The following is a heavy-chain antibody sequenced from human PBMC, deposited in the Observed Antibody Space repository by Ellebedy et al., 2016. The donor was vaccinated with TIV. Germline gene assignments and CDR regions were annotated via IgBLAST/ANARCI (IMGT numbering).Heavy chain of an antibody. Sequence: PGGSLRLSCAASGFTFSSYSMTWVRQAPGKGLEWVSVIYSGGSTYYADSVKGRFTISRNNSKNTVFLQLNRLRAEDTAMYYCARDGGTYYDFWSGLVPPYYYGMDVWGQGTTVTVSS. CDR3: ARDGGTYYDFWSGLVPPYYYGMDV. CDR1: GFTFSSYS. V-gene: IGHV3-66*01. D-gene: IGHD3-3*01. CDR2: IYSGGST. J-gene: IGHJ6*02.